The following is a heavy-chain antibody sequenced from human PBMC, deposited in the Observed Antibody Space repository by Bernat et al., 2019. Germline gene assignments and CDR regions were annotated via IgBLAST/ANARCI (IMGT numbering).Heavy chain of an antibody. CDR3: TTRIVVVVAEGFDY. D-gene: IGHD2-15*01. CDR1: GFTFSNAW. Sequence: EVQLVESGGGLVKPGGSLRLSCAASGFTFSNAWMSWVRQAPGNVLEWVGRIKSKTDGGTTDYAAPVKGRFTISRDDSKNTLYLQMNSLKTEDTAVYYCTTRIVVVVAEGFDYWGQGTLVTVSS. V-gene: IGHV3-15*01. CDR2: IKSKTDGGTT. J-gene: IGHJ4*02.